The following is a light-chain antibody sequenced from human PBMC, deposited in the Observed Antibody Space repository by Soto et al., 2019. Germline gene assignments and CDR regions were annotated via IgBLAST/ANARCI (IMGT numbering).Light chain of an antibody. CDR2: DAS. CDR1: QSISSW. CDR3: QQYNSYSPLWT. J-gene: IGKJ1*01. V-gene: IGKV1-5*01. Sequence: DIQMTQSPSTLSASVGDRVTITCRASQSISSWLAWYQQKPGKAPKLLIYDASSLESGVPSRFSGSGSGTEFTLTISRLQPDDFATYYCQQYNSYSPLWTFGQGTKVEIK.